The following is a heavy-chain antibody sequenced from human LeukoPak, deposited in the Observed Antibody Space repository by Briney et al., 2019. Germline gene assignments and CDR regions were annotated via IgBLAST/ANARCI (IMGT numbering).Heavy chain of an antibody. CDR1: GFTFSSYA. J-gene: IGHJ4*02. CDR3: AKVGSYGFKYFDY. D-gene: IGHD5-18*01. CDR2: ISGSGDTT. V-gene: IGHV3-23*01. Sequence: PGGSLRLSCAASGFTFSSYAMTWVRQAPGKGLEWVSDISGSGDTTYYADSVKGRFTISRDSSTNTLYLQMNSLRAEDTAVYFCAKVGSYGFKYFDYWGRGTLVTVSS.